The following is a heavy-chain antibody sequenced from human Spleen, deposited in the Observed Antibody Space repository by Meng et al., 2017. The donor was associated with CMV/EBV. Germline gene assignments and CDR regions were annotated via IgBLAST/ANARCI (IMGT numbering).Heavy chain of an antibody. CDR1: GFSFRDYY. J-gene: IGHJ4*02. V-gene: IGHV3-11*04. D-gene: IGHD1-26*01. CDR2: ISSSGTTI. Sequence: SGFSFRDYYMSWIRQAPGKGLEWVSYISSSGTTIKYADSVRGRFTISRDNAKNSLYLQMNNLRAEDTAVYYCARDAGGVGATWFDYWGQGTLVTVSS. CDR3: ARDAGGVGATWFDY.